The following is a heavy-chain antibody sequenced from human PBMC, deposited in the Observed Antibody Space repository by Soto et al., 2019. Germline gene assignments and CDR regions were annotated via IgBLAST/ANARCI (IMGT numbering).Heavy chain of an antibody. D-gene: IGHD3-16*01. V-gene: IGHV4-59*01. CDR2: IYYSGST. CDR3: ARATWGGDY. Sequence: QVQLQESGPRLVKPSGTLSLTCTVSGGSISSYYWSWIRQPPGKGLEWIGYIYYSGSTNYNPSLKSRVTISVDTSTNQFSLRLTSVTAADTAVYYCARATWGGDYWGQGTLVTVSS. J-gene: IGHJ4*02. CDR1: GGSISSYY.